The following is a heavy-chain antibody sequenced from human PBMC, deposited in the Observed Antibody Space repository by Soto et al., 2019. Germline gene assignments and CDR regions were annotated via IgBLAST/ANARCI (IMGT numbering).Heavy chain of an antibody. CDR2: INPSGGST. D-gene: IGHD3-9*01. J-gene: IGHJ4*02. V-gene: IGHV1-46*01. CDR3: ARAPKLEGDDILTGSPVDY. Sequence: ASVKVSCKASGYTFTSYYMHWVRQAPGQGLEWMGIINPSGGSTSYAQKFQGRVTMTRDTSTSTVYMELSSLRSEDTAVYYCARAPKLEGDDILTGSPVDYWGQGTLVTVSS. CDR1: GYTFTSYY.